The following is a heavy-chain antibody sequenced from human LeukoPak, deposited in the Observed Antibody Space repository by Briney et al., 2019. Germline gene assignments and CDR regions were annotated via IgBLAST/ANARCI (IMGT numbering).Heavy chain of an antibody. J-gene: IGHJ4*02. Sequence: PGGSLRLSCAASGFTFSDYYMSWIRQAPGKGLEWVSYISSSGSTIYYADSVKGRFTISRDSAKNSLYLQMNSLRAEDTAVYYCARAYSSSSFFDYWGQGTLVTVSS. V-gene: IGHV3-11*04. CDR1: GFTFSDYY. CDR2: ISSSGSTI. CDR3: ARAYSSSSFFDY. D-gene: IGHD6-6*01.